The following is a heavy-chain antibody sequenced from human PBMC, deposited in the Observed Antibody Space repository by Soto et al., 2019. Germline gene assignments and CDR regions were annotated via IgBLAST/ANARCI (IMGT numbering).Heavy chain of an antibody. CDR3: ISTLGARFDY. CDR1: GYTFTSQN. CDR2: INPSIGTT. Sequence: ASAKVSCKASGYTFTSQNMHWVRQATGQGLEWMGVINPSIGTTTYAQKFQGRVTMTSDTSTSSVYMEVSSLRPEDTAVYYCISTLGARFDYWGQGTLVTVSS. D-gene: IGHD1-26*01. J-gene: IGHJ4*02. V-gene: IGHV1-46*03.